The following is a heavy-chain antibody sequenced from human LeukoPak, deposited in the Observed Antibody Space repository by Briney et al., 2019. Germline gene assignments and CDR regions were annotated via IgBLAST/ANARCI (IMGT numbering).Heavy chain of an antibody. CDR3: AREGPRGNSQFDY. CDR1: GFTFSSYG. J-gene: IGHJ4*02. CDR2: IWYDGSNK. V-gene: IGHV3-33*01. D-gene: IGHD2/OR15-2a*01. Sequence: GGSLRLSCAASGFTFSSYGMHWVRQAPGKGLEWVALIWYDGSNKYYTDSVKGRLTISRDNSKNTLYLQMDSLRAEDTAIYYCAREGPRGNSQFDYWGQGTLVTVSS.